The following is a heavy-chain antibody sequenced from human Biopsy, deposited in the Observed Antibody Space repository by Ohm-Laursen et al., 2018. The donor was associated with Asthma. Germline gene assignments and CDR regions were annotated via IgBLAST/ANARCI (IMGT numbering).Heavy chain of an antibody. CDR3: SRAGDSDFVGGLDV. J-gene: IGHJ6*02. Sequence: SLRLSCAASGFTFSTYGMHWVRQAPGKGLEWVAFIAWDGINSYYADSVKGRFTISRDNSRNTLYLQMNSLRADDTAVYYCSRAGDSDFVGGLDVWGQGTTVIVS. D-gene: IGHD3-3*01. CDR2: IAWDGINS. CDR1: GFTFSTYG. V-gene: IGHV3-30*03.